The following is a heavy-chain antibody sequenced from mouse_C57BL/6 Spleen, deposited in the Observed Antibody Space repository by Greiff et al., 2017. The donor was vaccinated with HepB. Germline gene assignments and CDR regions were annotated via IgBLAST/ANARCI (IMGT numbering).Heavy chain of an antibody. CDR1: GYTFTSYW. V-gene: IGHV1-50*01. J-gene: IGHJ2*01. CDR3: ARRFITTVGYYFDY. Sequence: QVQLKQPGAELVKPGASVKLSCKASGYTFTSYWMQWVKQRPGQGLEWIGEIDPSDSYTNYNQKFKGKATLTVDTSSSTAYMQLSSLTSEDSAVYYCARRFITTVGYYFDYWGQGTTLTVSS. CDR2: IDPSDSYT. D-gene: IGHD1-1*01.